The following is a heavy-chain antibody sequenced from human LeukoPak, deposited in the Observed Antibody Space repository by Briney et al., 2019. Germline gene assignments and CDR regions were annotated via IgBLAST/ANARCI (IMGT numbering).Heavy chain of an antibody. CDR2: IYTSGST. D-gene: IGHD3-9*01. V-gene: IGHV4-4*07. CDR3: ARDLNYDILTGYYTDDYWYFDL. CDR1: GGSISSYY. Sequence: SETLSLTCTVSGGSISSYYWSWIRQPAGKGLEWIGRIYTSGSTNYNPSLKSRVTMSVDTSKNQFSLKLSSATAADTAVYYCARDLNYDILTGYYTDDYWYFDLWGRGTLVTVSS. J-gene: IGHJ2*01.